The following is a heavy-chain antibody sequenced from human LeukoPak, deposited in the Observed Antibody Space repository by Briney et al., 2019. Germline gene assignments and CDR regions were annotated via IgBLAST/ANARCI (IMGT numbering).Heavy chain of an antibody. V-gene: IGHV4-61*01. CDR1: GGSISSGSYY. D-gene: IGHD6-13*01. Sequence: PSQALSLTCTVSGGSISSGSYYWSWIRQPPGKGLEWIGYIYYSGNTNYNPSLKSQLTISIDTSKNQFSLKLSSVTAADTAVYYCARVYYSSSYDYWYFNLWGRGTLVTVSS. J-gene: IGHJ2*01. CDR2: IYYSGNT. CDR3: ARVYYSSSYDYWYFNL.